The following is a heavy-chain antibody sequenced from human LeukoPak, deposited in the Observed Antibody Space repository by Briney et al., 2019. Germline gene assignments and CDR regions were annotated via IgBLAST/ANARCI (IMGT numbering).Heavy chain of an antibody. Sequence: KPSETLSLTCTVSGGSISSYYWSWIRQPPGKGLEWIGSIHYSGSTTYNPSLKSRVTISVGTSKNQFSLKLSSVTAADTAVYYCARRLGGTSTGFDYWGQGTLVTVSS. V-gene: IGHV4-59*08. CDR3: ARRLGGTSTGFDY. J-gene: IGHJ4*02. CDR2: IHYSGST. CDR1: GGSISSYY. D-gene: IGHD2-2*01.